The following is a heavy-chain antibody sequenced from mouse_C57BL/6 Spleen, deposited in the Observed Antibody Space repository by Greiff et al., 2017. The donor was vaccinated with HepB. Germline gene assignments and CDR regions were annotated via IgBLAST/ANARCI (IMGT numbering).Heavy chain of an antibody. Sequence: EVQLVESVAELVRPGASVKLSCTASGFNIKNTYMHWVKQRPEQGLEWIGRIDPANGNTKYAPKFQGKATITADTSSNTAYLQLSSLTSEDTAIYYCASGGGYDGHYYAMDYWGQGTSVTVSS. V-gene: IGHV14-3*01. J-gene: IGHJ4*01. CDR2: IDPANGNT. D-gene: IGHD2-2*01. CDR3: ASGGGYDGHYYAMDY. CDR1: GFNIKNTY.